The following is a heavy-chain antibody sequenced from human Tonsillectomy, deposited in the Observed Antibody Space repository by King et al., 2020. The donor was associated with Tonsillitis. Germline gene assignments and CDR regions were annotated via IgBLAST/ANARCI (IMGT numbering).Heavy chain of an antibody. CDR2: ISGGGGST. D-gene: IGHD4-17*01. Sequence: VQLVESGGGLVQPGGSLRLSCAASGFTFSSYGMSWVRQAPGKGLEWASTISGGGGSTYYADSVKGRFTISRDNSKKTMYLQMNSLRAEDTAVYYCAKGTYMTTVTTFDYWGQGTLVTVSS. CDR3: AKGTYMTTVTTFDY. V-gene: IGHV3-23*04. J-gene: IGHJ4*02. CDR1: GFTFSSYG.